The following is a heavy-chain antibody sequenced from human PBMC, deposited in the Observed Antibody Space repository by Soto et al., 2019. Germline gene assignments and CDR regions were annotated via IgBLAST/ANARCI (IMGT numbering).Heavy chain of an antibody. CDR3: ATGTGRSDFAY. V-gene: IGHV3-15*01. Sequence: PGGSLRLSCAASGFTFSNAWMNWVRQAPGKGLEWVGRIKSKIDGGITDYAAPVKGRCTISRDDSKDTLYLQMDRLTTEDTAVYYCATGTGRSDFAYSGQGTLVTVSS. CDR2: IKSKIDGGIT. J-gene: IGHJ4*02. CDR1: GFTFSNAW.